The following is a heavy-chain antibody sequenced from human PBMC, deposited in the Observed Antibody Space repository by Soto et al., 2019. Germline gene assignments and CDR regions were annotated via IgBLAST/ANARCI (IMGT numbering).Heavy chain of an antibody. Sequence: QEQLVESGGGVVQPGRSLRLSCAASGFTFSHYAVHWFRQAPGKGLQWVSSISFDGKNQDYVDSVKGRFTISRDNSKNTLYLEVDSLTAEDTALYYCAKDRRVGNGYHGRCDCWGQGTLVIVSS. CDR2: ISFDGKNQ. J-gene: IGHJ4*02. CDR3: AKDRRVGNGYHGRCDC. V-gene: IGHV3-30*04. CDR1: GFTFSHYA. D-gene: IGHD5-12*01.